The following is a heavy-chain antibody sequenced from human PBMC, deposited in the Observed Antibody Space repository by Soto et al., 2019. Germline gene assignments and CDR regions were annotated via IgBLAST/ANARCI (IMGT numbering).Heavy chain of an antibody. CDR2: VRGNGDPP. CDR3: VKSRGGNNFDFFD. D-gene: IGHD5-12*01. Sequence: PGGSLRFSCSASGFTFSSYAMHWVRQAPGKGLEYVSGVRGNGDPPFYADSVKGRFTISRDNSKNTLYLQMSGLSADDTAVYYCVKSRGGNNFDFFDWGQGALVTVSS. CDR1: GFTFSSYA. J-gene: IGHJ4*02. V-gene: IGHV3-64D*06.